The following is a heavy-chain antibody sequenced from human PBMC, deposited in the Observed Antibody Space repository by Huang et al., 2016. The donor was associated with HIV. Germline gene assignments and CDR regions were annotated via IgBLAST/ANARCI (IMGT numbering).Heavy chain of an antibody. V-gene: IGHV5-51*01. J-gene: IGHJ4*02. CDR1: GYSFSSYW. CDR3: ARRFSSSSGYFDY. D-gene: IGHD6-6*01. Sequence: VQLVQSGAEVRKPGESLQISCKGSGYSFSSYWIAWVRQIPGKGLEWMGIIFPEDSDTTYSPSFEGQVTISADKSIGTAYLQWSSLKASDTAMYYCARRFSSSSGYFDYWGQGSLVTVSS. CDR2: IFPEDSDT.